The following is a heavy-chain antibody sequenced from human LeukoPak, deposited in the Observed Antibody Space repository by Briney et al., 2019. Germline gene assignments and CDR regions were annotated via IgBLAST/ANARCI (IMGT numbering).Heavy chain of an antibody. CDR1: GFTFSDYY. CDR3: ARSIRGAYDYVWGSYRPYFDY. CDR2: INHSGST. D-gene: IGHD3-16*02. Sequence: LRLSCAASGFTFSDYYMSWIRQPPGKGLEWIGEINHSGSTNYNPSLKSRVTISVDTSKNQFSLKLSSVTAADTAVYYCARSIRGAYDYVWGSYRPYFDYWGQGTLVTVSS. V-gene: IGHV4-34*01. J-gene: IGHJ4*02.